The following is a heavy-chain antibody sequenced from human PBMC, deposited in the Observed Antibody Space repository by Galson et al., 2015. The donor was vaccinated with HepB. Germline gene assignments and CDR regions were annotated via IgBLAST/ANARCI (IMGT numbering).Heavy chain of an antibody. J-gene: IGHJ4*02. CDR1: GYTFTGYY. CDR3: ASPYCGGDCQSSFDY. Sequence: SVKVSCKASGYTFTGYYMHWVRQAPGQGLEWMGWINPNSGGTNYAQKFQGRVTMTRDTSISTAYMELSRLRSEDTAVYYCASPYCGGDCQSSFDYWGQGTLVTVSS. V-gene: IGHV1-2*02. CDR2: INPNSGGT. D-gene: IGHD2-21*01.